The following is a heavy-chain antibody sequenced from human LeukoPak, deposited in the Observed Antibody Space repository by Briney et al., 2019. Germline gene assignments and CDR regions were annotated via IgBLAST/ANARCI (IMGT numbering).Heavy chain of an antibody. J-gene: IGHJ4*02. CDR1: GFTFRTYA. CDR2: ISPSSGAI. V-gene: IGHV3-48*01. CDR3: ARDMGTSSWHAFDN. Sequence: GGSLRLSCAASGFTFRTYAMSWVRQAPGKGLEWVSYISPSSGAIHYADSVKGRFTISRDNAKNSLSLQMNSLRAEDTAVYYCARDMGTSSWHAFDNWGQGTLVTVSS. D-gene: IGHD6-13*01.